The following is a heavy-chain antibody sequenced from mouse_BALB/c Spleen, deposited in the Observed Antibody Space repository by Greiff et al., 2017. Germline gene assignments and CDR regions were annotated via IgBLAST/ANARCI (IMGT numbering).Heavy chain of an antibody. CDR2: ISSGGST. J-gene: IGHJ4*01. CDR1: GFTFSSYA. Sequence: EVKLMESGGGLVKPGGSLKLSCAASGFTFSSYAMSWVRQTPEKRLEWVASISSGGSTYYPDSVKGRFTISRDNARNILYLQMSSLRSEDTAMYYCARWGDYDEDYAMDYWGQGTSVTVSS. V-gene: IGHV5-6-5*01. D-gene: IGHD2-4*01. CDR3: ARWGDYDEDYAMDY.